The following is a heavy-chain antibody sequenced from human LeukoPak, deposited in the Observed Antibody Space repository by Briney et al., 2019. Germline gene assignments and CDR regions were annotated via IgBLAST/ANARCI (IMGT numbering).Heavy chain of an antibody. CDR3: ARLNKPGWFDP. V-gene: IGHV4-39*07. J-gene: IGHJ5*02. Sequence: SETLSLTCTVSGGSISSSSYYWGWIRQPPGKGLEWIGSIYYSGSTYYNPSLKSRVTISVDTSKNQFSLKLSSVTAADTAVYYCARLNKPGWFDPWGQGTLVTVSS. D-gene: IGHD1-14*01. CDR2: IYYSGST. CDR1: GGSISSSSYY.